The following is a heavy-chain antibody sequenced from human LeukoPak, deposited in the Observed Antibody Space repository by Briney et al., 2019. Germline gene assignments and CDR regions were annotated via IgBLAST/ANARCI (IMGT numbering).Heavy chain of an antibody. CDR2: INSDGSIT. Sequence: GGSLRLSCAASGFTFSSYWMHWVRQDPGKGLVWVSRINSDGSITTYADSVKGRFTISGDNAKNTLYLQMDSLRAEDTAIYYCARSPSYYDYWGQGTLVTVSS. D-gene: IGHD7-27*01. CDR1: GFTFSSYW. J-gene: IGHJ4*02. CDR3: ARSPSYYDY. V-gene: IGHV3-74*01.